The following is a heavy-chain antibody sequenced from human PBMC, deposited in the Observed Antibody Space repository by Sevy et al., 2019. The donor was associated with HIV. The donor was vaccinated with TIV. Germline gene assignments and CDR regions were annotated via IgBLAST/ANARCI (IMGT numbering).Heavy chain of an antibody. CDR2: IKQDGSEK. V-gene: IGHV3-7*01. CDR1: GFTFSSFF. J-gene: IGHJ6*02. CDR3: ARDLTAPYYYYGMDV. D-gene: IGHD1-20*01. Sequence: GGSLRLSCAASGFTFSSFFMSWVRQAPGKGLEWVANIKQDGSEKYYVDSVKGRFTISADNARNSVYLQMNSLRAEDTGVYYCARDLTAPYYYYGMDVWGQGTMVTVSS.